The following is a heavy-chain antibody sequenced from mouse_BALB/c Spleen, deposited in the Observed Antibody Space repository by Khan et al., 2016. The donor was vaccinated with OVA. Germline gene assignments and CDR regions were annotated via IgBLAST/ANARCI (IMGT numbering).Heavy chain of an antibody. CDR1: GFSLSNYG. CDR3: ARAFYCGAWFAY. Sequence: QVQLKQSGPGLVAPSQTLSITCTVSGFSLSNYGIHWVRQSPGKGLEWLGVIWAGGSTNHNSALMSRLSISKDNSKSQVFLKLNSLQTDDTAMYYCARAFYCGAWFAYWGQGTLVTVSA. D-gene: IGHD1-1*01. J-gene: IGHJ3*01. CDR2: IWAGGST. V-gene: IGHV2-9*02.